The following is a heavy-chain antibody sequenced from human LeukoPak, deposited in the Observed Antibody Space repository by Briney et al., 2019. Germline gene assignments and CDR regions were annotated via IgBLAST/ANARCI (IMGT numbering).Heavy chain of an antibody. D-gene: IGHD3-10*01. J-gene: IGHJ6*02. V-gene: IGHV3-7*01. CDR2: IKQDGSEK. Sequence: GGSLRLSCTTSGFTFRDQFITWFRQAPGKGLEWVANIKQDGSEKYYVDSVKGRFTISRDNAKNSLYLQMNSLRAEDTAVYYCARSMDVSTYYYGSGSSHGMDVWGQGTTVTVSS. CDR3: ARSMDVSTYYYGSGSSHGMDV. CDR1: GFTFRDQF.